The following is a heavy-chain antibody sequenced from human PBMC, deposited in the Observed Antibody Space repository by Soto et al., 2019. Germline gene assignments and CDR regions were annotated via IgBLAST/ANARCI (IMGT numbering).Heavy chain of an antibody. Sequence: ETLSLTCTVSGGSISSYYWSWIRQPPGKGLEWIGYIYYSGSTNYNPSLKSRVTISVDTSKNQFSLKLSSVTAADTAVYYCARQQSTYYDSSGLSFWFDPWGQGTLVTVSS. CDR1: GGSISSYY. D-gene: IGHD3-22*01. J-gene: IGHJ5*02. CDR3: ARQQSTYYDSSGLSFWFDP. CDR2: IYYSGST. V-gene: IGHV4-59*01.